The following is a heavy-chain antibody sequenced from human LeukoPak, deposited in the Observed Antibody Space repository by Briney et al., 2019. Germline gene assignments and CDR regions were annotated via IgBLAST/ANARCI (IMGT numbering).Heavy chain of an antibody. V-gene: IGHV4-59*05. CDR2: IYYSGNT. D-gene: IGHD3-22*01. CDR3: ARSGLGSSGYYRGNWFDP. CDR1: GGFISSDY. J-gene: IGHJ5*02. Sequence: SETLSLTCAVSGGFISSDYWNWIRQPPGKGLEWIGSIYYSGNTYYNPSLKSRVTISVDTPNNQFSLILSSVTAADTAVYYCARSGLGSSGYYRGNWFDPWGQGTLVTVSS.